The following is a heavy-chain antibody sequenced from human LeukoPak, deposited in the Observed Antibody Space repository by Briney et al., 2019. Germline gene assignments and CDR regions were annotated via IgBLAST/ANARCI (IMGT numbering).Heavy chain of an antibody. V-gene: IGHV3-23*01. CDR3: AKSDYFDS. CDR2: ISGSGGST. J-gene: IGHJ4*02. CDR1: GFTFNNFA. Sequence: GGSLRLSCAASGFTFNNFAMSWVRQAPGKGLEWVSAISGSGGSTYYADSVKGRFTISRDNARNTLYLQMNSLRAEDTAVYYCAKSDYFDSWGQGTLVTVSS.